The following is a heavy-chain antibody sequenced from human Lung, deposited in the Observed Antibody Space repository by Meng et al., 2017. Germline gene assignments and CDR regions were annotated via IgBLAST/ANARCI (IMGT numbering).Heavy chain of an antibody. CDR2: ISGYNGNT. J-gene: IGHJ4*02. Sequence: QVQLVQSGGEVKKPGASVNVSCKASGYIFTRYGITWVPQAPGQGLEWMGWISGYNGNTNYAQKLQGRVTMTTDTSTSTAYMELRSLRSDDTAVYYCARAEEEYCSGGSCPNFDFWGQGTLVTVSS. CDR1: GYIFTRYG. CDR3: ARAEEEYCSGGSCPNFDF. V-gene: IGHV1-18*01. D-gene: IGHD2-15*01.